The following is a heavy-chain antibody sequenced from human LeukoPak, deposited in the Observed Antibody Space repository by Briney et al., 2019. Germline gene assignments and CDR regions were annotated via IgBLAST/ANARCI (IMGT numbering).Heavy chain of an antibody. V-gene: IGHV3-21*01. CDR3: ARPAMVMVPGWFDP. D-gene: IGHD5-18*01. Sequence: GGSLRLSCAASGFTFSSYSMNWVRQAPGKGLEWVSSISSSSSYIYYADSVKGRFTIPRDNAKNSLYLQMNSLRAEDTAVYYCARPAMVMVPGWFDPWGQGTLVTVSS. J-gene: IGHJ5*02. CDR2: ISSSSSYI. CDR1: GFTFSSYS.